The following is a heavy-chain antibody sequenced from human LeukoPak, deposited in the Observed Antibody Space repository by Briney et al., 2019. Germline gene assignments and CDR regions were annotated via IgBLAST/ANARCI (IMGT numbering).Heavy chain of an antibody. CDR1: GFTFSDYY. D-gene: IGHD6-6*01. Sequence: GGSLRLSCAASGFTFSDYYMSWIRQAPGKGLEWVSYISSSGSTIYYADSVKGRFTISRDNAKKSLYLQINSLRAEDTAVCYCAVDYYSSSDYWGQGTLVTVSS. V-gene: IGHV3-11*01. CDR2: ISSSGSTI. J-gene: IGHJ4*02. CDR3: AVDYYSSSDY.